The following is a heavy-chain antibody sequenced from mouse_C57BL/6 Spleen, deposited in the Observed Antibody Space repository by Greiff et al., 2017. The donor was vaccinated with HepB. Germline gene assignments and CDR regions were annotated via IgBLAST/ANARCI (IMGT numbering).Heavy chain of an antibody. CDR2: IYPGSGST. D-gene: IGHD2-4*01. CDR1: GFSFTSYW. J-gene: IGHJ3*01. CDR3: SRSGDYDVWFAY. Sequence: VQLQQPGAELVKPGASVKMSCKASGFSFTSYWITWVKQRPGQGLEWIGDIYPGSGSTYYNEKFKSKATLTVDTSSSTAYMQLSSLTYEDSAVYSWSRSGDYDVWFAYWGQGTLVTVSA. V-gene: IGHV1-55*01.